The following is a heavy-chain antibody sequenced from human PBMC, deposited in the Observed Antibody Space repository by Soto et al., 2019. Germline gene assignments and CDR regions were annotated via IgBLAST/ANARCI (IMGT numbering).Heavy chain of an antibody. V-gene: IGHV5-51*01. CDR3: ARHLVYDNSAYLDY. CDR2: IFPGDSDT. D-gene: IGHD3-22*01. J-gene: IGHJ4*01. Sequence: GESLKISCQGSGYSFTSYWIGWVRQMPGKGLEWMGIIFPGDSDTRYSPSFQGQVTISADKSISTAYLQWSSLKASDTAMYYCARHLVYDNSAYLDYWGHGTLVTVSS. CDR1: GYSFTSYW.